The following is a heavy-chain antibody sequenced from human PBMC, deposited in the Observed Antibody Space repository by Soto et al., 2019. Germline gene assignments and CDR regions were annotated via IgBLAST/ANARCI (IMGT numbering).Heavy chain of an antibody. D-gene: IGHD6-19*01. CDR1: GFNFGAYA. V-gene: IGHV3-23*01. J-gene: IGHJ6*02. CDR3: AKDRSENFWVYYYAMDV. Sequence: HPGGSLRLSCEASGFNFGAYAMSWVRQAPGKGLEWVSGISGSSSGTYYTDSVKGRFTISRDNSKNTVHLQMNSLRGEDTAVYYCAKDRSENFWVYYYAMDVWGQGTAVTVSS. CDR2: ISGSSSGT.